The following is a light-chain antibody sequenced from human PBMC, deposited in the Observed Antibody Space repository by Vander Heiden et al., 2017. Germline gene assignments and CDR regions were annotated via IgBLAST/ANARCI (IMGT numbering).Light chain of an antibody. CDR1: SSNTGAGYD. V-gene: IGLV1-40*01. CDR2: GNS. Sequence: QSVLTPPPSVSGAPGPRVTISCTGSSSNTGAGYDVHWYQQLPGTAPKLLIYGNSNRPSGVPDRFSGSKSGTSASLAITGLQAEDEADYYCQSYDSSLSAWVFGGGTKLTVL. J-gene: IGLJ3*02. CDR3: QSYDSSLSAWV.